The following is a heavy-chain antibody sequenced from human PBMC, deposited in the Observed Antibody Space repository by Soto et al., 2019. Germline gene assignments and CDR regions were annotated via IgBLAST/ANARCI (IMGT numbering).Heavy chain of an antibody. Sequence: EVQLVESGGGLVKPGGSLRLSCAASGFTFSSYSMNWVRQAPGKGLEWVSLISSSSSYIYYADSVKGRFTISRDNAKNSLYLQMNSLRAEDTAVYYCARDRRGDLKAFDIWGQGTMVTVSS. CDR1: GFTFSSYS. CDR3: ARDRRGDLKAFDI. D-gene: IGHD3-16*01. J-gene: IGHJ3*02. CDR2: ISSSSSYI. V-gene: IGHV3-21*01.